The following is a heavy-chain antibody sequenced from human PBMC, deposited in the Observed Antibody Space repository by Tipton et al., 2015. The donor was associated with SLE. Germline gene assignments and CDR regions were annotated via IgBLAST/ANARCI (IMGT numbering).Heavy chain of an antibody. J-gene: IGHJ4*02. V-gene: IGHV4-38-2*01. Sequence: TLSLTCSVSGHSISSGFYWGWIRQSPGKGLEWIGSMHHTGATYSSPSLKSRVTLSLDKSQNQFSLKLTSVTAADTAVYYCASLAGTYSSYFRDYWGRGALVSVSS. D-gene: IGHD1-26*01. CDR1: GHSISSGFY. CDR2: MHHTGAT. CDR3: ASLAGTYSSYFRDY.